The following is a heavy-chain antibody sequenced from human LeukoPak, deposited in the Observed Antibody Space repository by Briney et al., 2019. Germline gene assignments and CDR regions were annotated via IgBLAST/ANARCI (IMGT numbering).Heavy chain of an antibody. Sequence: ETLSLICAVSVRSISRSNWWSWVSQPPGKGLELICELYYWGSINYNPSLKSRHPISVHKSKNQFSLKLSSVSAADTVVFFCARSLSGYYFGAFDIWGLGTMVTVSS. CDR2: LYYWGSI. V-gene: IGHV4-4*01. D-gene: IGHD3-22*01. CDR3: ARSLSGYYFGAFDI. CDR1: VRSISRSNW. J-gene: IGHJ3*02.